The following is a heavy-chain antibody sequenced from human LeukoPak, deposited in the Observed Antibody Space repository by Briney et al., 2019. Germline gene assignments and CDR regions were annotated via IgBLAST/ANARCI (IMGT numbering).Heavy chain of an antibody. D-gene: IGHD5-18*01. CDR3: AKGRSLGYSYGLLDC. J-gene: IGHJ4*02. CDR2: ISYDGTNK. V-gene: IGHV3-30*18. Sequence: GGSLRLSCAASGFTFSTYGIHWVRQAPGKGLEWVAVISYDGTNKYYADSVKGRVTISRDNSKNTLYLQMNSLRDEDTAVYYCAKGRSLGYSYGLLDCWGQGTLVTVSS. CDR1: GFTFSTYG.